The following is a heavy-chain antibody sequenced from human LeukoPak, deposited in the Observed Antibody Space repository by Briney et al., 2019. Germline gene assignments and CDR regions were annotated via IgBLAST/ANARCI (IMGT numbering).Heavy chain of an antibody. CDR3: VRDRDYAFDF. Sequence: GGSLRLSCAASGFTFSYYSMNWVRQAPGKGLEWISYSNTDGTISYADPVKGRFTISRDNAEDSLYLQMNSLRDEDTAVYFCVRDRDYAFDFWGQGTMVTASS. CDR2: SNTDGTI. J-gene: IGHJ3*01. CDR1: GFTFSYYS. V-gene: IGHV3-48*02.